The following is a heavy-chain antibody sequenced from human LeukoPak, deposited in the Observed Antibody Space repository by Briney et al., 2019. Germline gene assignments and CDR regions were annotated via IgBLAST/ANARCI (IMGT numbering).Heavy chain of an antibody. Sequence: GGSLRLSCAASGFTFSNNLMTWVRQAPGKGLECVASVKKDASEKYYVDSVKGRFTISRDNAKNSLYLQMSSLRVEDTAVYYCARGPPYGSRSDYFDYWGQGTLVTVSA. CDR2: VKKDASEK. CDR3: ARGPPYGSRSDYFDY. V-gene: IGHV3-7*01. CDR1: GFTFSNNL. J-gene: IGHJ4*02. D-gene: IGHD3-10*01.